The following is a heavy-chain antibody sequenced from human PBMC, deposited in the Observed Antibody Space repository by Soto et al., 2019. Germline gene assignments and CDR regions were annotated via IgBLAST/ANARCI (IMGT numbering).Heavy chain of an antibody. Sequence: SGPTLVNPTQTLTLTCTFSGFSLTTVVMGVGWIRQPPGKALDWLGIIYWDDDKRYSPSLNGRVTFIKDTSKNQVVLTMTNMDPVDTATYECAHRNSRRFAFDISAQGTLVIVSS. V-gene: IGHV2-5*02. CDR1: GFSLTTVVMG. CDR2: IYWDDDK. D-gene: IGHD2-21*01. J-gene: IGHJ3*02. CDR3: AHRNSRRFAFDI.